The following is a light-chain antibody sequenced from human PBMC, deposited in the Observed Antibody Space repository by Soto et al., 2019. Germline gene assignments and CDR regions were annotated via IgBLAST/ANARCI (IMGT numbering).Light chain of an antibody. Sequence: EIVLTQSPGTLSLSPGERSTLSCSASQSVSSNLAWYQQKPGQAPRLLIYDASNRATGIPDRFRGSGSGTDFTLTISSLEPEDFALYYCQQGTDWPPGTFGQGTKVDIK. CDR2: DAS. CDR3: QQGTDWPPGT. V-gene: IGKV3-11*01. J-gene: IGKJ1*01. CDR1: QSVSSN.